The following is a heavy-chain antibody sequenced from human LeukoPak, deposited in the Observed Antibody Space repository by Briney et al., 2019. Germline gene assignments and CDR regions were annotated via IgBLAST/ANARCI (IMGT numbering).Heavy chain of an antibody. V-gene: IGHV1-18*04. D-gene: IGHD6-19*01. CDR1: GYTFTNYG. J-gene: IGHJ4*02. CDR3: ARGRGSSDWYYCDN. CDR2: INAYNGYT. Sequence: ASVKVSCKASGYTFTNYGITWVRHAPGQGLEWMGWINAYNGYTNYAQKIQDRVTVTTDTSTSTAYMELRSLRSDDTAVYYCARGRGSSDWYYCDNWGQGTLVTVSS.